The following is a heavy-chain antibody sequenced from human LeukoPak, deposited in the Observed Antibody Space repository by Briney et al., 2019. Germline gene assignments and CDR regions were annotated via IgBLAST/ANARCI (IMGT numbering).Heavy chain of an antibody. CDR3: STSYYYYMDV. CDR2: IRSKANSYAT. J-gene: IGHJ6*03. CDR1: GFTFSGSA. Sequence: PGGSLKLSCAASGFTFSGSAMHWVRQASGKGLERVGRIRSKANSYATAYAASVKGRFTISRDDSKNTAYLQMNSLKTEDTAVYYCSTSYYYYMDVWGKGTTVTISS. V-gene: IGHV3-73*01.